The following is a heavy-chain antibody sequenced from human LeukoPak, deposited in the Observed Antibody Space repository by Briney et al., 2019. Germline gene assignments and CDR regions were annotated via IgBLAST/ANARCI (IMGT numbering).Heavy chain of an antibody. J-gene: IGHJ4*02. D-gene: IGHD2-15*01. CDR2: INGDGSST. CDR1: GFTFSSYW. CDR3: VRSATGGYFDC. Sequence: GGSLRLSCAASGFTFSSYWMHWVRQAPGKGLVWVSRINGDGSSTSYADSVKGRFTVSRDNAKNTLYLQMNSLRAEDTAVYYCVRSATGGYFDCWGQGTLVTVSS. V-gene: IGHV3-74*01.